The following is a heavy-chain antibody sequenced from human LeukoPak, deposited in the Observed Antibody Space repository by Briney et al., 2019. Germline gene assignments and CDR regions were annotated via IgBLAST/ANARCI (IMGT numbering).Heavy chain of an antibody. Sequence: PSGTLSLTCAVSGDSISSSNWWSWVRQPPGKGLEWIGEIYHSGSTNYNPSLKSRVSISVDKSKNQFSLKLYSVTAADTAVYYCARDSGLRSGMDVWGHGTTATVSS. CDR3: ARDSGLRSGMDV. D-gene: IGHD4-17*01. CDR2: IYHSGST. CDR1: GDSISSSNW. V-gene: IGHV4-4*02. J-gene: IGHJ6*02.